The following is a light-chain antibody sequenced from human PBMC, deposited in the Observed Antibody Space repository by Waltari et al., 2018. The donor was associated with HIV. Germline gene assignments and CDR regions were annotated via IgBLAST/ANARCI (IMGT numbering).Light chain of an antibody. CDR1: QSVGRY. CDR3: QHRSNWPLYT. J-gene: IGKJ2*01. V-gene: IGKV3-11*01. Sequence: IVLTQSPATLSLSPGERATLSCRASQSVGRYLAWYQQKPGQSPRLLIYDTSNRATGIPARFSDSGSGTDFTLTISSLEPEDFAVYYCQHRSNWPLYTFGQGTNLEIK. CDR2: DTS.